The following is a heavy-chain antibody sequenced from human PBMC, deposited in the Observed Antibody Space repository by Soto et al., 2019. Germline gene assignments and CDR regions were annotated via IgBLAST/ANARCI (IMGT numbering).Heavy chain of an antibody. CDR2: ITDNGGST. V-gene: IGHV3-23*01. CDR1: GFTFSRDG. CDR3: AKERATTTAFDY. J-gene: IGHJ4*02. D-gene: IGHD4-17*01. Sequence: GGSLRLSCAASGFTFSRDGMSWVRQAPGKGLEWVSLITDNGGSTYYADSVKGRFAISRDNTKNTLFLQMNSLRAEDTAVYYCAKERATTTAFDYWGQGALVTVSS.